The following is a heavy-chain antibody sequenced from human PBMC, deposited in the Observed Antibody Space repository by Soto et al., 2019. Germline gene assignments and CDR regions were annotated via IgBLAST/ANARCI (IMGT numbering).Heavy chain of an antibody. CDR3: AKAHEITVFGILISSPYDC. CDR1: GFIFSNYA. J-gene: IGHJ4*02. CDR2: ISGSGDGT. V-gene: IGHV3-23*01. D-gene: IGHD3-3*01. Sequence: EVQLLESGGDLVQPGGSLRLSCEASGFIFSNYAMTWVRQSPGKGLEWVSAISGSGDGTYYADSVKGRFTISRDNSKNTMYLQMSSLRADDTAVYYCAKAHEITVFGILISSPYDCWGPGTLVTVSS.